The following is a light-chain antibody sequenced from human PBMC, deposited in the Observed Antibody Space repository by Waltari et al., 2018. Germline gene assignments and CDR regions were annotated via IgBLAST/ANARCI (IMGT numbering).Light chain of an antibody. CDR3: SSYTSSSTAV. J-gene: IGLJ2*01. Sequence: QSALTQPPSVSGSPGQSVTISCTGTSSDVGSYNRVSWYQQPPGTAPKLMIYEVSNRPSGVPYRFSGSKSGNPASLTISGLQAEDEADYYCSSYTSSSTAVFGGGTKLTVL. CDR2: EVS. V-gene: IGLV2-18*02. CDR1: SSDVGSYNR.